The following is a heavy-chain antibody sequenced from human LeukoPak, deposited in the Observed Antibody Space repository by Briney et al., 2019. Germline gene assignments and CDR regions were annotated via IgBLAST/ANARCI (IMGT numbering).Heavy chain of an antibody. V-gene: IGHV4-34*01. J-gene: IGHJ6*02. CDR1: GGSFSGYY. CDR3: ARGRIGSGWYNYCYYGMDV. Sequence: PSETLSLTCAVYGGSFSGYYWSWIRQPPGKGLEWIGEINHSGSTNYNPSLKSRVTISVDTSKNQFSLKLSSVTAADTAVYYCARGRIGSGWYNYCYYGMDVWGQGTTVTVSS. D-gene: IGHD6-19*01. CDR2: INHSGST.